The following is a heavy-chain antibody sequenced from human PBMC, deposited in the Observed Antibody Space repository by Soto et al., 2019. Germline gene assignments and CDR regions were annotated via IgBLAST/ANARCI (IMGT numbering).Heavy chain of an antibody. CDR3: ARGWGYYFDL. Sequence: PGGSLRLSCAASGFTFDDYAMHWVRQAPGKGLEWVASIRCDGSDIGYVDSVKGRFTTSRDNAKNSLFLQMDSLRAEDTAVYYCARGWGYYFDLWGQGTLVTVS. CDR1: GFTFDDYA. CDR2: IRCDGSDI. J-gene: IGHJ4*02. V-gene: IGHV3-7*01. D-gene: IGHD2-21*01.